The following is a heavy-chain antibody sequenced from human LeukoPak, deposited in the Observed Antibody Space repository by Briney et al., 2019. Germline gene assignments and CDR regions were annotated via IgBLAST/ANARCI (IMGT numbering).Heavy chain of an antibody. D-gene: IGHD6-13*01. Sequence: GGSLRLSCAASGFIVSNYYMNWVRQAPGKGLECVSVIYNGGATYYTDSVKGRFTISRDNSKNALYLQMNSLRAEDTAVYYCARDLGSSHDYWGQGTLVTVSS. CDR1: GFIVSNYY. CDR2: IYNGGAT. V-gene: IGHV3-66*02. CDR3: ARDLGSSHDY. J-gene: IGHJ4*02.